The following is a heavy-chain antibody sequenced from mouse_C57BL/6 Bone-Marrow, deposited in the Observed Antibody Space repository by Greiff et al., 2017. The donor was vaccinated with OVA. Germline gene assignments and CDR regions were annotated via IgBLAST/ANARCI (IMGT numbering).Heavy chain of an antibody. J-gene: IGHJ2*01. V-gene: IGHV14-4*01. CDR1: GFNIKDDY. CDR2: MDPENGDT. Sequence: EVKLMESGDELVRPGASVKLSCTASGFNIKDDYMHWVKERPEQGLEWIGWMDPENGDTEYASKFQGKATITADTSSKTVYLHLSSLTSEDTAVYYCTTYRYWGQGTTLTVSS. CDR3: TTYRY.